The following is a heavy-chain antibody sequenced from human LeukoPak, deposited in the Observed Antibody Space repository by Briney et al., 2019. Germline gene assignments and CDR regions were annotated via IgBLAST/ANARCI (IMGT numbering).Heavy chain of an antibody. D-gene: IGHD2-2*01. Sequence: SETLSLTCTVSGYSISSGYYWGWIRQPPGKGLEWIGSIYHSGSTYYNPSLKSRVTISVDTSNNQFSLKLSSVTAADTAVYYCARTLDCSSSSCSYGMDVWGQGTTVTVPS. J-gene: IGHJ6*02. CDR1: GYSISSGYY. CDR2: IYHSGST. CDR3: ARTLDCSSSSCSYGMDV. V-gene: IGHV4-38-2*02.